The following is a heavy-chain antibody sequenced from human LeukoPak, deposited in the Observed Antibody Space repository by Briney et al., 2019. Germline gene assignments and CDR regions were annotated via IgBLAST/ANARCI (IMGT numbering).Heavy chain of an antibody. Sequence: SETLSLTCTVSGGSISSYYWSWIRQPPGKGLEWIGSIYYSGSTYYNPSLKSRVTISVDTSKNQFSLKLSSVTAADTAVYYCARDRHPLXXNXXXAFD. CDR3: ARDRHPLXXNXXXAFD. CDR1: GGSISSYY. J-gene: IGHJ3*01. D-gene: IGHD3-16*01. CDR2: IYYSGST. V-gene: IGHV4-39*02.